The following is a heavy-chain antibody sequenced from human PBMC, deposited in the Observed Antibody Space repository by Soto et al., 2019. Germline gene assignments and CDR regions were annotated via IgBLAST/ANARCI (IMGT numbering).Heavy chain of an antibody. CDR3: ARVGPTGGFDP. J-gene: IGHJ5*02. V-gene: IGHV1-2*02. CDR1: GYSFTDYY. CDR2: INTKTGGT. D-gene: IGHD1-26*01. Sequence: QVHLVRSGAEVKKPGASVKVSCKASGYSFTDYYMHWVRQAPGQGLEWMGWINTKTGGTNYAQRVQGRVTMTGDTSINTAYMELSRLRSDDTAVYYCARVGPTGGFDPWGQGTVVTVSS.